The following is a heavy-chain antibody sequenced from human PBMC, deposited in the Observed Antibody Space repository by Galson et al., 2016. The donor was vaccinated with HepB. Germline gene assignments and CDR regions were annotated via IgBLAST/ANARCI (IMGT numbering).Heavy chain of an antibody. CDR1: GYTLTDYA. J-gene: IGHJ4*02. CDR2: INTGYGNT. V-gene: IGHV1-3*04. Sequence: SVKVSCKASGYTLTDYAMHWVRQAPGQRLEWMGWINTGYGNTKYSQKFQGRVTINWDTSASTVYMDLSSLRSEDTAVYYGARGFPSATIDFWGQGTLVAVSS. CDR3: ARGFPSATIDF.